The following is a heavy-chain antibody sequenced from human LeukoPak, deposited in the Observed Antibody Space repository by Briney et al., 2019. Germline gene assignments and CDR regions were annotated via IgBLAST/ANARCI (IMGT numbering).Heavy chain of an antibody. CDR1: GGTFSSYA. V-gene: IGHV1-69*01. CDR2: IIPIFGTA. CDR3: ASSGYSYGPQGDWFDP. Sequence: GSSVNVSCKASGGTFSSYAISWVRQAPGQGLEWMGGIIPIFGTANYAQKFQGRVTITADESTSTAYMELSSLRSEDTAVYYCASSGYSYGPQGDWFDPWGQGTLVTVSS. J-gene: IGHJ5*02. D-gene: IGHD5-18*01.